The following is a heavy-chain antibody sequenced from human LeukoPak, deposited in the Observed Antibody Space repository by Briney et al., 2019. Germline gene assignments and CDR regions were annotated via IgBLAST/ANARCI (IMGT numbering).Heavy chain of an antibody. CDR1: GGTFSSYA. CDR2: IIPILGIA. V-gene: IGHV1-69*04. CDR3: ARDQYGQWELPPHYGIDV. J-gene: IGHJ6*02. D-gene: IGHD1-26*01. Sequence: ASVKVSCKASGGTFSSYAISWVRQAPGQGLEWMGRIIPILGIANYAQKFQGRVTITADKSTSTAYMELSSLRSEDTAVYYCARDQYGQWELPPHYGIDVWGQGTTVTVSS.